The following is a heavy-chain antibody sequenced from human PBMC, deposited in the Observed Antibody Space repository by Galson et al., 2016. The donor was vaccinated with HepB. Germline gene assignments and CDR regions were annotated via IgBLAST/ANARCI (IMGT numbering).Heavy chain of an antibody. CDR2: IEQDGSET. D-gene: IGHD3-3*01. CDR3: ARPGLEWLSCAMDV. J-gene: IGHJ6*02. Sequence: SLRLSCAASGFTFSRYWMNWVRQAPGKGLEWVANIEQDGSETYYVDSVKGRFTISRDNAKNSLYLQMNSLRDEDTAVYYCARPGLEWLSCAMDVWGQGTTVTVSS. CDR1: GFTFSRYW. V-gene: IGHV3-7*03.